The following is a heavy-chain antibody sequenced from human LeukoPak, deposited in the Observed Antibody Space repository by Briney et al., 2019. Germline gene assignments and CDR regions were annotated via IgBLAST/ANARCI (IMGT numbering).Heavy chain of an antibody. CDR3: VMGYNYVWGSRPDY. Sequence: SETLSLTCAVYGGSFYGGSFSGYYWSWIRQPPEKGLEWIGEINHSGSTNYNPSFKSRVTMSVDTSKNQFSLKLSSVTAADMAVYHCVMGYNYVWGSRPDYWGQGTLVTVSS. D-gene: IGHD3-16*01. CDR2: INHSGST. J-gene: IGHJ4*02. CDR1: GGSFSGYY. V-gene: IGHV4-34*01.